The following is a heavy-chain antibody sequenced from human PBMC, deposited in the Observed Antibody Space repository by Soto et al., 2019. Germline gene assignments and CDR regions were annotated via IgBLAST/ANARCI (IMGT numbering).Heavy chain of an antibody. CDR1: GFTFSDSA. CDR2: IRNKGNNYAT. J-gene: IGHJ4*02. V-gene: IGHV3-73*01. Sequence: PGGSLRLSCAASGFTFSDSAMHWVRQASGKGLEWVGRIRNKGNNYATAYTASVKGRFTISRDDSKNTVYLQMNSLKIDDTAVYYCTSRRDWTAVDPLHYWGLGTLVTVSS. CDR3: TSRRDWTAVDPLHY. D-gene: IGHD5-18*01.